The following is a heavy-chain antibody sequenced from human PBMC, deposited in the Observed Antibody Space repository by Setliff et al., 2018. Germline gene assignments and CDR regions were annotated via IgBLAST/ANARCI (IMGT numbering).Heavy chain of an antibody. CDR1: GGSFSGYY. J-gene: IGHJ4*02. CDR2: INHSGST. Sequence: PSETLSLTCAVYGGSFSGYYWSWIRQPPGKGLEWMGEINHSGSTNYNPSLKSRVTISVDTSKNQFSLKLSSVTAADTAVYYCARGGRISYRPSSSWYILDYWGQGTLVTVS. V-gene: IGHV4-34*01. D-gene: IGHD6-13*01. CDR3: ARGGRISYRPSSSWYILDY.